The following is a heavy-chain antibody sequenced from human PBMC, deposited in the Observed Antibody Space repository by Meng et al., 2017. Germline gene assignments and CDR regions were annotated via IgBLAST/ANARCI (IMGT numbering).Heavy chain of an antibody. Sequence: SVKVSCKASGGIFSSYAISWVRQAPGQGLEWMGGIIPIFGTAKYAQKFQGRVTITADESTRTAYMELSSLRSEDTAVYYCARDRRYADSYYYDSSGRAFDIWGQETMVTVSS. CDR1: GGIFSSYA. D-gene: IGHD3-22*01. CDR2: IIPIFGTA. V-gene: IGHV1-69*13. CDR3: ARDRRYADSYYYDSSGRAFDI. J-gene: IGHJ3*02.